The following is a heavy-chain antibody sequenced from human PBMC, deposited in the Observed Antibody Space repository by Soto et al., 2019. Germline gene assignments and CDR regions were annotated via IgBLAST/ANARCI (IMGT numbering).Heavy chain of an antibody. CDR3: AREAGLSTVTTYFDY. V-gene: IGHV3-53*01. CDR1: GFTVSSNY. Sequence: PGGSLRLSCAASGFTVSSNYMSWVRQAPGKGLEWVSVIYSGGSTYYADSVKGRFTISRDNSKNTLYLQMISLRAEDTAVYYCAREAGLSTVTTYFDYWGQGTLVTVSS. D-gene: IGHD4-4*01. CDR2: IYSGGST. J-gene: IGHJ4*02.